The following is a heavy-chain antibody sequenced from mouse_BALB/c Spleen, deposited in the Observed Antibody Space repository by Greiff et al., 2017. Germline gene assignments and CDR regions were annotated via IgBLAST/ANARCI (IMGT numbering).Heavy chain of an antibody. V-gene: IGHV5-4*02. CDR3: AGDYDVNYAMDY. D-gene: IGHD2-4*01. CDR2: ISDGGSYT. J-gene: IGHJ4*01. Sequence: EVQLMESGGGLVKPGGSLKLSCAASGFTFSDYYMYWVRQTPEKRLEWVATISDGGSYTYYPDSVKGRFTISRDNAKNNLYLQMSSLTSEDTAMYYCAGDYDVNYAMDYWGQGTSVTVSS. CDR1: GFTFSDYY.